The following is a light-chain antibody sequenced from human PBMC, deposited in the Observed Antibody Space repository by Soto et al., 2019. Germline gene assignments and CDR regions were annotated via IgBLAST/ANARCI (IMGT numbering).Light chain of an antibody. CDR3: MQALQIRT. CDR1: PSLLHSNGYNY. Sequence: IVMTQSPLSLPVTPGEPASIPCRSSPSLLHSNGYNYLDWYLQKPGQAPQLLIYLGSNRASGVPERFSGSGSGTDFTLKITRVEAEDVGVYYCMQALQIRTFGQGTKVEIK. V-gene: IGKV2-28*01. CDR2: LGS. J-gene: IGKJ1*01.